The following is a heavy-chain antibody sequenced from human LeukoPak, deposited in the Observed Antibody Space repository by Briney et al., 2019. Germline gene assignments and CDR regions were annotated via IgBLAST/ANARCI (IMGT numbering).Heavy chain of an antibody. CDR1: GFTVSTNY. V-gene: IGHV3-23*01. J-gene: IGHJ4*02. CDR3: ANDYRSGSFHDF. Sequence: HPGGSLRLSCAASGFTVSTNYMSWVRQAPGKGLEWVSVISRRDDYTYYADSVKGRLTISRDNSKNTLYLQMNTLRAEDTAVYYCANDYRSGSFHDFWGQGTLVTVSS. CDR2: ISRRDDYT. D-gene: IGHD3-10*01.